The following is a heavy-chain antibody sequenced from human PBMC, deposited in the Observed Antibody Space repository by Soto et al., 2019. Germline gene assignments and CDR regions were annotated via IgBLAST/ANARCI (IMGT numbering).Heavy chain of an antibody. Sequence: SETLSLTCTVSGGSISSYYWSWIRQPPGKGLEWIGYIHYNGNTNYNPSLKGRVAISVDTSENQFSLTLSSVTAADTAVYYCATLTTVTTNFDFWGQGTLVTVSS. V-gene: IGHV4-59*01. D-gene: IGHD4-17*01. CDR1: GGSISSYY. CDR3: ATLTTVTTNFDF. J-gene: IGHJ4*02. CDR2: IHYNGNT.